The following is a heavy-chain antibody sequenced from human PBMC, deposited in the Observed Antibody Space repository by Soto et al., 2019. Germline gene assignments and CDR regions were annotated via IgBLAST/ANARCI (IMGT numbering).Heavy chain of an antibody. CDR2: ISKDGSVI. D-gene: IGHD3-10*01. CDR3: VRSRSGAVPDSFAY. V-gene: IGHV3-30*04. J-gene: IGHJ4*02. Sequence: QVQLVESGGGVVPPGRSLRLSCAASGFMFSRYAMHWVRQAPGKGLEWVAVISKDGSVIYYADSVKGRFTISRDKSKNWVYLQLNSLRYEDTAVFYCVRSRSGAVPDSFAYWGQGTLVTVAS. CDR1: GFMFSRYA.